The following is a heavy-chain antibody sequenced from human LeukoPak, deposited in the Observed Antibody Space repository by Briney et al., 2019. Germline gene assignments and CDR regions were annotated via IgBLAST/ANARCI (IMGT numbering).Heavy chain of an antibody. CDR1: GGSFSGYY. CDR3: ARDYDSSGYYDY. D-gene: IGHD3-22*01. J-gene: IGHJ4*02. V-gene: IGHV4-34*01. Sequence: PSETLSLTCAVSGGSFSGYYWTWIRQPPGKGLEWIGEINHSGSTNYNPSLKSRVTISVDTSKNQFSLKLSSVTAADTAVYYCARDYDSSGYYDYWGQGTLVTVSS. CDR2: INHSGST.